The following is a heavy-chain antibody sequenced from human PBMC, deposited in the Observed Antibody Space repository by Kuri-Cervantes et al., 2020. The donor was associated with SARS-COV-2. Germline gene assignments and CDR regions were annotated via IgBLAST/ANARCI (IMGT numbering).Heavy chain of an antibody. D-gene: IGHD6-19*01. CDR1: GFTFSSYG. V-gene: IGHV3-30*18. CDR2: ISYDGSNK. Sequence: LSLTCAASGFTFSSYGMHWVRQAPGKGLEWVAVISYDGSNKYYADSVKGRFTISRDNSKNTLYLQMNSLRAEDTAVYYCAKDLVRASSGWQGYYYYYGMDVWGQGTTVTVSS. CDR3: AKDLVRASSGWQGYYYYYGMDV. J-gene: IGHJ6*02.